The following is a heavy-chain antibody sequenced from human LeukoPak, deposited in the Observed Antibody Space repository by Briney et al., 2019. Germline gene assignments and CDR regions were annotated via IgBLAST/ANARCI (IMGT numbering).Heavy chain of an antibody. D-gene: IGHD5-12*01. V-gene: IGHV3-48*02. CDR1: IFTYSSYG. CDR2: ISSRGDSI. Sequence: RGVSLTLSCAPSIFTYSSYGMNWVRGSPGKRLELDSYISSRGDSIYYADSVKGRFTISRDNAENSLYLQMNSLRDEDTAVYYCARAMRSGYDYWGQGTLVTVSS. J-gene: IGHJ4*02. CDR3: ARAMRSGYDY.